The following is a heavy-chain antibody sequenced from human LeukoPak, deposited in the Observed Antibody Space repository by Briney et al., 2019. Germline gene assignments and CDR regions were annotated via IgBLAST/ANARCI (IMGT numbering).Heavy chain of an antibody. CDR1: GFTFSSYS. CDR3: ACALYGDYVFSDAFDI. J-gene: IGHJ3*02. CDR2: ISSSSSYI. V-gene: IGHV3-21*01. Sequence: GGSLRLSCAASGFTFSSYSMNWVRQAPGKGLEWVSSISSSSSYIYYADSVKGRFTISRDNAKNSLYLQMNSLRAEDTAVYYCACALYGDYVFSDAFDIWGQGTMVTVSS. D-gene: IGHD4-17*01.